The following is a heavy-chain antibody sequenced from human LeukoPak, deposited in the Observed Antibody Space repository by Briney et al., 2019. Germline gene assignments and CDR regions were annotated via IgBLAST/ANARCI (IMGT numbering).Heavy chain of an antibody. CDR1: GLNFNVYG. CDR2: IRYDGSNK. Sequence: PGGSLRLSCVASGLNFNVYGMLWVRQAPGKGLEWVAFIRYDGSNKYYADSVKGRFTISRDNSKNTLNLQMNSLRAEDTAVYYCARARGDHYYYYYMDVWGKGTTVTISS. V-gene: IGHV3-30*02. D-gene: IGHD3-10*01. J-gene: IGHJ6*03. CDR3: ARARGDHYYYYYMDV.